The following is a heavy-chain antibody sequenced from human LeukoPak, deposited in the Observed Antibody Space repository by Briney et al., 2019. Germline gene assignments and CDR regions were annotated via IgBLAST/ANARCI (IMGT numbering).Heavy chain of an antibody. CDR3: ARDRMAVAGTKYYFDY. D-gene: IGHD6-19*01. CDR2: INPNSGGT. J-gene: IGHJ4*02. CDR1: GYTFTGYY. Sequence: ASVKVSCKASGYTFTGYYMHWVRQAPGQGLEWMGWINPNSGGTNYAQKFQGRVTMTTDTSTSTAYMELRSLRSDDTAVYYCARDRMAVAGTKYYFDYWGQGTLVTVSS. V-gene: IGHV1-2*02.